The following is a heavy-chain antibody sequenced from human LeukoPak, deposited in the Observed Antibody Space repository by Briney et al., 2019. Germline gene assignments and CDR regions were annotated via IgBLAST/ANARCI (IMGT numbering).Heavy chain of an antibody. J-gene: IGHJ4*02. CDR3: AKDASRWLQSPDY. D-gene: IGHD5-24*01. V-gene: IGHV3-30*18. CDR1: GFTFSSYS. CDR2: ISYDGSNK. Sequence: GGSLRLSCAASGFTFSSYSMNWVRQAPGKGLEWVAVISYDGSNKYYADSVKGRFTISRDNSKNTLYLQMNSLRAEDTAVYYCAKDASRWLQSPDYWGQGTLVTVSS.